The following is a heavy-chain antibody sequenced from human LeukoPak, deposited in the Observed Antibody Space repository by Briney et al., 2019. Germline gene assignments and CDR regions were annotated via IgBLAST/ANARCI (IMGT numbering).Heavy chain of an antibody. CDR3: AREGIPMIV. CDR2: INHSGGT. D-gene: IGHD3-22*01. J-gene: IGHJ4*02. V-gene: IGHV4-34*01. Sequence: SESLSLTCAVYGGSFGSCYWSWVRQPPGKGLEWIGEINHSGGTNYNPSLKSRVTITLDTSKNQCCLKLSSVTAAYTAVYYCAREGIPMIVWGQGTLVTVSS. CDR1: GGSFGSCY.